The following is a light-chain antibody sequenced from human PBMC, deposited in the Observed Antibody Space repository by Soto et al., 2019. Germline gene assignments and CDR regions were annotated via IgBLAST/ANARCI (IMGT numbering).Light chain of an antibody. J-gene: IGKJ2*01. CDR2: DAS. CDR1: QSVSDY. CDR3: EQRSIWPLYK. V-gene: IGKV3-11*01. Sequence: EIVLTQSPATLSLSPGERATLSCRASQSVSDYLAWYQQKPGQAPRLLIYDASNRATGIPARFSGSGFGTDFTLTISSLEPEDFAVYYCEQRSIWPLYKCGQGTKVDIK.